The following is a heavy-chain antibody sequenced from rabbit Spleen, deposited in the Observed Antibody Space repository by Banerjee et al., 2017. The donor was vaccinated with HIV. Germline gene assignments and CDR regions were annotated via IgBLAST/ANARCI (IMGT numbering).Heavy chain of an antibody. D-gene: IGHD7-1*01. V-gene: IGHV1S45*01. Sequence: QEQLVESGGGLVKPEGSLKLSCTASGFSFSNKAVMCWVRQAPGKGLEWIACINAVTGKAVYASWAKGRFTFSKTSSTTVTLQMTSLTAADTATYFCARDGYSSNHVYANYFDLWGPGTLVTVS. CDR2: INAVTGKA. CDR3: ARDGYSSNHVYANYFDL. CDR1: GFSFSNKAV. J-gene: IGHJ4*01.